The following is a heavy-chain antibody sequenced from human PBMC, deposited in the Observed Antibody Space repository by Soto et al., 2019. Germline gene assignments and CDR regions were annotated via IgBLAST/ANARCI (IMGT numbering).Heavy chain of an antibody. V-gene: IGHV3-30*03. J-gene: IGHJ4*02. CDR2: IEYGGGNE. CDR1: GFTFTSYG. Sequence: QVQLVESGGGVVQPGRSLRLSCSASGFTFTSYGFHWVRQAPGKGLEWVAIIEYGGGNEHYADSVKGRFTISRDNSKTAESLKMNSLTDEDKAVYYCVRHFDYWGQGTLVTVSS. CDR3: VRHFDY.